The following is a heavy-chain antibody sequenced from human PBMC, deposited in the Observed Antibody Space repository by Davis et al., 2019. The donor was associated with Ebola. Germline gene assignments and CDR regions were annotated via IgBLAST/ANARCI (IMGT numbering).Heavy chain of an antibody. D-gene: IGHD3-3*01. CDR1: GYTFTSYG. CDR2: ISAYNGNT. Sequence: ASVKVSCEASGYTFTSYGISWVRQAPGQGLEWMGWISAYNGNTNYAQKLQGRVTMTTDTSTSTAYMELRSLRSDDTAVYYCARARGMVIPGGSFDYWGQGTLVTVSS. V-gene: IGHV1-18*01. CDR3: ARARGMVIPGGSFDY. J-gene: IGHJ4*02.